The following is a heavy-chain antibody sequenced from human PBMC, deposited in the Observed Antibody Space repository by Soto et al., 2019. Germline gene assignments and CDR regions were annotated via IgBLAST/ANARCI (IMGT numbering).Heavy chain of an antibody. Sequence: PSETLSLSCAVSGGSISSSNWWSWVRQPPGKGLEWIGEIYHSGSTNYNPSLKSRVTISVDKSKNQFSLKLSSVTAADTAVYYCARDSAGGRAWFDPWGQGTLVTVSS. J-gene: IGHJ5*02. CDR1: GGSISSSNW. CDR2: IYHSGST. V-gene: IGHV4-4*02. D-gene: IGHD1-26*01. CDR3: ARDSAGGRAWFDP.